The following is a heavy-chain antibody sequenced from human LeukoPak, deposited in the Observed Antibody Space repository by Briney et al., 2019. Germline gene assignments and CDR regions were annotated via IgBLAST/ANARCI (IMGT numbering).Heavy chain of an antibody. CDR2: IYSGGST. Sequence: GGSLRLSCAASGFTVSSNYMSWVRQAPGKGLEWVSVIYSGGSTYYADSVKGRFTISRDNSKNTLYLQMNSLRAEDTAVYYCARDSFQSVGATRDAFDIWGQGTMVTVSS. V-gene: IGHV3-53*01. J-gene: IGHJ3*02. CDR3: ARDSFQSVGATRDAFDI. D-gene: IGHD1-26*01. CDR1: GFTVSSNY.